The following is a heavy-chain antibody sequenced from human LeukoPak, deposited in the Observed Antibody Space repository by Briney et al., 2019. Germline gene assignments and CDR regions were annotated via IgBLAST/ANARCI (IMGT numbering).Heavy chain of an antibody. CDR1: GYTFTGYY. CDR3: ARGRVPAAIGWFDP. Sequence: ASVKVSCKASGYTFTGYYMHWVRQAPGQGLEWMGWINPNSGGTNYAQNFQGRVTMTRDTSISTAYMELSRLRSDDTAVYYCARGRVPAAIGWFDPWGQGTLVTVSS. CDR2: INPNSGGT. D-gene: IGHD2-2*01. V-gene: IGHV1-2*02. J-gene: IGHJ5*02.